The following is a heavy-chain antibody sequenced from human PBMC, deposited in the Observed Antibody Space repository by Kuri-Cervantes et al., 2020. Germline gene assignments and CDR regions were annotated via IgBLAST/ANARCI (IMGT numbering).Heavy chain of an antibody. CDR3: ARYYYDSSGSDY. V-gene: IGHV3-13*01. CDR2: IGTAGDT. Sequence: GESLKISCAASGFTFSAYWMSWVRQATGKGLEWVSAIGTAGDTYYPGSVKGRFTISRENAKNSLYLQMNSLRAEDTAVYYCARYYYDSSGSDYWGQGTLVTVSS. J-gene: IGHJ4*02. CDR1: GFTFSAYW. D-gene: IGHD3-22*01.